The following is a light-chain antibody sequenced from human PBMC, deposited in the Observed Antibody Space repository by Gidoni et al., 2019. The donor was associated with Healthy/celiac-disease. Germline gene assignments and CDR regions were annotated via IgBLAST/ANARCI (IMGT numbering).Light chain of an antibody. CDR1: SSNIGSNT. V-gene: IGLV1-44*01. J-gene: IGLJ2*01. CDR3: AAWDDSLNGVV. Sequence: QSVLTQPPPRSRTPGPRATISCSGSSSNIGSNTVNWYQQLPGTAPKLLIYSNNQRPSGVPDRFSGSKSGTSASLAISGLQSEDEADYYCAAWDDSLNGVVFGGGTKLTVL. CDR2: SNN.